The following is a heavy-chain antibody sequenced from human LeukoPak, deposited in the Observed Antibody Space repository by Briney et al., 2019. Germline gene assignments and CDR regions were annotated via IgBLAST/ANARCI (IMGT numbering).Heavy chain of an antibody. Sequence: ASVKVSCKASGYTFSNYGISWVRQAPGQGLEWMGIINPSGGSTSYAQKFQGRVTMTRDTSTSTVYMELSSLRSEDTAVYYCAREQARIVGATHFDYWGQGTLVTVSS. CDR3: AREQARIVGATHFDY. V-gene: IGHV1-46*01. D-gene: IGHD1-26*01. CDR2: INPSGGST. CDR1: GYTFSNYG. J-gene: IGHJ4*02.